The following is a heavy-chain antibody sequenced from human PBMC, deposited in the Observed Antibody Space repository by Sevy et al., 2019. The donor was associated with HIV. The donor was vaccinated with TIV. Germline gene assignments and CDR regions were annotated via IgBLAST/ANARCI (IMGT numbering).Heavy chain of an antibody. Sequence: GGSLRLSCVASGFTFTSYYMNWVRQAPGKGLEWVSCISGSGSDIYYTESVKGRFTISRDNAKSSLYLQLNSLRAEDAVVYYCAKYSSSTNYYYGMDVWGQGTTVTVSS. V-gene: IGHV3-21*01. J-gene: IGHJ6*02. CDR3: AKYSSSTNYYYGMDV. CDR2: ISGSGSDI. CDR1: GFTFTSYY. D-gene: IGHD6-6*01.